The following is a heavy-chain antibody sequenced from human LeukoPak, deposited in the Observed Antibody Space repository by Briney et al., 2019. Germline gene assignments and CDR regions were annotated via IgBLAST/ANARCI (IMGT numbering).Heavy chain of an antibody. D-gene: IGHD6-25*01. J-gene: IGHJ4*02. CDR1: GLTFSTYW. CDR2: IKHDGSEK. V-gene: IGHV3-7*04. Sequence: GGSLRLSCAASGLTFSTYWMSWVRQAPGRGLEWVANIKHDGSEKFFVDSVKGRFTISRDNAKNSLYLQLNSLRDEDTAVYYCARLTGIAAAGDYWGQGTLVTVSS. CDR3: ARLTGIAAAGDY.